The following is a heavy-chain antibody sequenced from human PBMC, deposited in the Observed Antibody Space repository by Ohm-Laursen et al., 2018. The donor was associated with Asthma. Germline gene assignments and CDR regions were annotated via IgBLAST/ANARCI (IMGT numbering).Heavy chain of an antibody. V-gene: IGHV3-9*01. J-gene: IGHJ4*02. CDR3: AKDIGFRELFFYYFDY. CDR2: ISWNSGSI. CDR1: GFTITNYW. Sequence: SLRLSCTASGFTITNYWMHWVRQAPGKGLEWVSGISWNSGSIGYADSVKGRFTISRDNAKNSLYLQMNSLRAEDTALYYCAKDIGFRELFFYYFDYWGQGTLVTVSS. D-gene: IGHD3-10*01.